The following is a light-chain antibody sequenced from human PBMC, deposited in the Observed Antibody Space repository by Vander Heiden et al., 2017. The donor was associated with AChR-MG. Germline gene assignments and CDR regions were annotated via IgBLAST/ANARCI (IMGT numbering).Light chain of an antibody. V-gene: IGLV3-25*03. Sequence: FELTQPPSVSVSPGQTARITCSGGVLPKQYAYWYQQKPGQAPVLVIYKDTERPSGIPERFSGSSSGTKVTLTISGVQAEDEADYYCQSADASGPYWVFGGGTKLTVL. CDR2: KDT. J-gene: IGLJ3*02. CDR3: QSADASGPYWV. CDR1: VLPKQY.